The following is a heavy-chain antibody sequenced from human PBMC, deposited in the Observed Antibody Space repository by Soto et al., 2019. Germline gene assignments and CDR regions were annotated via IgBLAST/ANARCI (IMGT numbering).Heavy chain of an antibody. Sequence: PXGSLRLSCAASGFTFSSYSRHWVRQAPGKGLEWVAVISYDGSNKYYADSVKGRFTISRDNSKNTLYLQMNSLRAEDTAVYYCARKGLSGSYKSQDYWGQGTLVTVSS. CDR1: GFTFSSYS. V-gene: IGHV3-30-3*01. CDR3: ARKGLSGSYKSQDY. D-gene: IGHD1-26*01. J-gene: IGHJ4*02. CDR2: ISYDGSNK.